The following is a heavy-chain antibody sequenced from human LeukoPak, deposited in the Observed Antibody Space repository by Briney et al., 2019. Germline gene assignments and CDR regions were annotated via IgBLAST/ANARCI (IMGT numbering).Heavy chain of an antibody. Sequence: KPSETLSLTCAVYGGSFSGYYWSWIRQPPGKGLEWIGEINHSGSTNYNPSLKSRVTISVDTSKNQFSLKLSSVTAADTAVYYCARHMGYPGSGSYFGYWGQGTLVTVSS. CDR1: GGSFSGYY. CDR2: INHSGST. D-gene: IGHD3-10*01. J-gene: IGHJ4*02. V-gene: IGHV4-34*01. CDR3: ARHMGYPGSGSYFGY.